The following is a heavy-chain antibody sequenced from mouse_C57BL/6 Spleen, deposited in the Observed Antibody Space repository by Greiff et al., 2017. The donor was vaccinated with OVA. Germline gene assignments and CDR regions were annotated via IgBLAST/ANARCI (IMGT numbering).Heavy chain of an antibody. D-gene: IGHD2-2*01. CDR2: INPDSSTI. J-gene: IGHJ3*01. CDR3: ARAQGYGYDGFAY. Sequence: EADGIDFSRYWMSWVRRAPGKGLEWIGEINPDSSTINYAPSLKDKFIISRDNAKNTLYLQMSKVRSEDTALYYCARAQGYGYDGFAYWGQGTLVTVSA. CDR1: GIDFSRYW. V-gene: IGHV4-1*01.